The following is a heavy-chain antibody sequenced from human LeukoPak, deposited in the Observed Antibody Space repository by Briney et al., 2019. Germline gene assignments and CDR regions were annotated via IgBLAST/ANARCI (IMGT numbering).Heavy chain of an antibody. Sequence: ASVKVSCKASGGTFSSYAISWVRQAPGQGLEWMGGTIPIFGTANYAQKFQGRVTITTDESTSTAYMELSSLRSEDTAVYYCASSPWYYDSSGYYRHFDYWGQGTLVTVSS. D-gene: IGHD3-22*01. CDR2: TIPIFGTA. CDR3: ASSPWYYDSSGYYRHFDY. J-gene: IGHJ4*02. V-gene: IGHV1-69*05. CDR1: GGTFSSYA.